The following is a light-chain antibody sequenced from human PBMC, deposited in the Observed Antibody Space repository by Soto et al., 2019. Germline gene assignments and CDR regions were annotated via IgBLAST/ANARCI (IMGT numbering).Light chain of an antibody. Sequence: QSALTQPPSASGSPGQSVTIACTGTSSDVGGYNYVSWYQEHPGKAPKVIIYEVSKRPSGVPDRFSDYKSGNTASLTVSGLQAEDEADYYCCSYAGSNTFAFGTGTKVTVL. CDR3: CSYAGSNTFA. V-gene: IGLV2-8*01. J-gene: IGLJ1*01. CDR1: SSDVGGYNY. CDR2: EVS.